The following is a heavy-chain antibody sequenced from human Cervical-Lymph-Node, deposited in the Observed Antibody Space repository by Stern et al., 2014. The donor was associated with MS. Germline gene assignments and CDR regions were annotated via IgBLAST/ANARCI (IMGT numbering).Heavy chain of an antibody. D-gene: IGHD1-1*01. V-gene: IGHV3-48*01. CDR2: ISTISTI. CDR1: GFPLSIYS. Sequence: DQLVESGGGLVQPGGSLRLSCAASGFPLSIYSMNWVRQAPGQGLEWVSYISTISTIYYADSVKGRFTISRDNAKNSLYLQMNSLRAEDTAVYFCARGDWVERLDSWGQGTLVTVSS. CDR3: ARGDWVERLDS. J-gene: IGHJ5*01.